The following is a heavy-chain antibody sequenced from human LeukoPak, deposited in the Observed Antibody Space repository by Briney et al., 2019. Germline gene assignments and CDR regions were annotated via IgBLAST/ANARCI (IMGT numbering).Heavy chain of an antibody. CDR1: GFTFSAYR. CDR3: ARDQAYSFDY. V-gene: IGHV3-48*01. J-gene: IGHJ4*02. D-gene: IGHD4-11*01. CDR2: IGSSSSPI. Sequence: GGSLRLSCAASGFTFSAYRMNWVRQAPEKGLEWVSYIGSSSSPIYYADSVKGRFTISRDNAKKSLYLQMDSLRAEDTAVYYCARDQAYSFDYWGQGTLVTVSS.